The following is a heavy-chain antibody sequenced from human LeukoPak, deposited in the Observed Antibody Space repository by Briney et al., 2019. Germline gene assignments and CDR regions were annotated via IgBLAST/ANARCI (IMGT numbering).Heavy chain of an antibody. CDR1: GFTFSRFE. CDR3: ARVMVRGLKAPDY. D-gene: IGHD3-10*01. J-gene: IGHJ4*02. V-gene: IGHV3-48*03. Sequence: AAGSLSLSCAAYGFTFSRFEMNWVRQAPGKGLEWVSYINISGGTIYHPDSVKGRFIILRDTGNDSLYLQRNGLTATDTAVYYCARVMVRGLKAPDYWGQGTLVTVSS. CDR2: INISGGTI.